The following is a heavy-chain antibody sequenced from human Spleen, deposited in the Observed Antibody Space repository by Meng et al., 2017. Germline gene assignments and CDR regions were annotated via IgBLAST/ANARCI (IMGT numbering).Heavy chain of an antibody. CDR3: AKIEKGYDYDY. CDR1: GGSVRISSHY. CDR2: IYFSGNT. J-gene: IGHJ4*02. V-gene: IGHV4-39*07. Sequence: SETLSLTCTVSGGSVRISSHYWGWIRQPPGKGLEWIGSIYFSGNTYYNPSLKSRATVSIDTSKNQFSLKLSSVTAADTAVYYCAKIEKGYDYDYWGQGTLVTVSS. D-gene: IGHD5-12*01.